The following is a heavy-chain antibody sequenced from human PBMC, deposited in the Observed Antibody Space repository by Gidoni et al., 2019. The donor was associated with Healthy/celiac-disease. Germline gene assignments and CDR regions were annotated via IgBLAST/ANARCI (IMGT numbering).Heavy chain of an antibody. D-gene: IGHD6-13*01. CDR1: GFTFSSYA. J-gene: IGHJ6*02. V-gene: IGHV3-30-3*01. Sequence: QVQLVESGGGVVQPGRSLRLSCAASGFTFSSYAMHWVRQAPGKGLEWVAVISYDGSNKYYADSVKGRFTISRDNSKNTLYLQMNSLRAEDTAVYYCARGLRIAAAGIIPGNYYYYYGMDVWGQGTTVTVSS. CDR2: ISYDGSNK. CDR3: ARGLRIAAAGIIPGNYYYYYGMDV.